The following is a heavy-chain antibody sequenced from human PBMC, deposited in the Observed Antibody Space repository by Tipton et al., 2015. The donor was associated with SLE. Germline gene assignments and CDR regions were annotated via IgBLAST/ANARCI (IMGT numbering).Heavy chain of an antibody. D-gene: IGHD3-22*01. CDR3: VREVVVTDAFDI. J-gene: IGHJ3*02. Sequence: TLSLTCSVSGGSVTSHYWSWIRQPPGKGLEWIGEINHSGSTNYNPSLKSRVTISADTSKNQFSLKLSSVTAADTAVYYCVREVVVTDAFDIWGQGTMVTVSS. CDR2: INHSGST. CDR1: GGSVTSHY. V-gene: IGHV4-34*01.